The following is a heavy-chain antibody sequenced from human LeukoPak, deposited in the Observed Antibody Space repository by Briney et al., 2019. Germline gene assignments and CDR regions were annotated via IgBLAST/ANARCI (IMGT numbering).Heavy chain of an antibody. CDR3: ARELRQWLASGPNDY. V-gene: IGHV3-48*01. D-gene: IGHD6-19*01. CDR1: GFTFSSYN. Sequence: PGGSPRLSCAASGFTFSSYNMNWVRQAPGKGLDWVSYISGSSSTIKNADSVKGRFTISGDNAKNSLYLQMNSLRAEDTAVYYCARELRQWLASGPNDYWGQGTLVTVSS. J-gene: IGHJ4*02. CDR2: ISGSSSTI.